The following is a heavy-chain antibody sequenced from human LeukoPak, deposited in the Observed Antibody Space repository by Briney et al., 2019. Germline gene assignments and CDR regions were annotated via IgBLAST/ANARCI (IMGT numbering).Heavy chain of an antibody. J-gene: IGHJ4*02. CDR3: ARAHSSGQYYFDY. V-gene: IGHV3-11*01. CDR1: GFSFSDYY. D-gene: IGHD6-19*01. Sequence: GGSLRLSCAASGFSFSDYYMTWIREAPGKGLEWVSYIGSSGSSIYHADSVKGRFTISRDNAKNSLYLQMNSLRAEDTAVYYCARAHSSGQYYFDYWGQGTLVTVSS. CDR2: IGSSGSSI.